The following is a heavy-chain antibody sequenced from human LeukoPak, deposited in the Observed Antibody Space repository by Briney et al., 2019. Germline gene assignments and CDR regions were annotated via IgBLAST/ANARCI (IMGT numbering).Heavy chain of an antibody. J-gene: IGHJ4*02. CDR1: GFTFSSYA. CDR3: ARDGQQLVSLDY. V-gene: IGHV3-30-3*01. D-gene: IGHD6-13*01. Sequence: PGGSLRLSCAASGFTFSSYAMHWVRQAPGKGLEWVAVISYDGSNKYYADSVKGRFTISRDNSKNTLYLQMNSLRAEDTAVYYCARDGQQLVSLDYWGQGTLVTVSS. CDR2: ISYDGSNK.